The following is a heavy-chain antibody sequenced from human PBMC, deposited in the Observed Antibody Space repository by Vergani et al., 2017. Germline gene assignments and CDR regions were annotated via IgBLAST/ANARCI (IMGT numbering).Heavy chain of an antibody. D-gene: IGHD3-3*01. V-gene: IGHV3-9*01. CDR1: GFTFDDYA. CDR3: ARDQDFGVVIIGYYYYGMDV. CDR2: ISWNSGSI. J-gene: IGHJ6*02. Sequence: EVQLVESGGGLVQPGRSLRLSCAASGFTFDDYAMHWVRQAPGKGLEWVSGISWNSGSIGYADSVKGRFTISRDNAKNSLYLQMNSLRAEDTAVYYCARDQDFGVVIIGYYYYGMDVWSQGTTVTVSS.